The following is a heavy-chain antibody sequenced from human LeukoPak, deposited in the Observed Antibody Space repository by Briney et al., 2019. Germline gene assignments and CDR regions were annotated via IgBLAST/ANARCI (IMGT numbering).Heavy chain of an antibody. D-gene: IGHD1-26*01. Sequence: GESLKISCKGSGYSFTSYWISWVRQMPGKGLKWMGRIGPSDSYTKYSPSFQGHVTISGDESISTAYLQWSSLKASDTAMYYCARHFLGELPDMDVWGQGATVTVSS. V-gene: IGHV5-10-1*01. CDR3: ARHFLGELPDMDV. CDR2: IGPSDSYT. J-gene: IGHJ6*02. CDR1: GYSFTSYW.